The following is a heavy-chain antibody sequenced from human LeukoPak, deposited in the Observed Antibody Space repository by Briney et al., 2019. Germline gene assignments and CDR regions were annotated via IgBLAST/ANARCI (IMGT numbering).Heavy chain of an antibody. D-gene: IGHD3-10*01. Sequence: GGSLRLSCVASGLTFSSYAMTWVRQAPGKGLEWVSTIFGSGDRTQYTDSVKGRFTISRDSAKNSLYLQMNSLRAEDTALYYCAKDIGGFGELDYWGQGTLVTVSS. CDR2: IFGSGDRT. CDR3: AKDIGGFGELDY. V-gene: IGHV3-23*01. J-gene: IGHJ4*02. CDR1: GLTFSSYA.